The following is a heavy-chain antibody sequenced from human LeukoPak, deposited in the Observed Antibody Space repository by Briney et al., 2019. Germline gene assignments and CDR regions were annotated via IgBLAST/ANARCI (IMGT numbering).Heavy chain of an antibody. D-gene: IGHD4-17*01. V-gene: IGHV1-46*01. CDR3: ARAPIPFDYGDYFDY. J-gene: IGHJ4*02. Sequence: ASVKVSCKASGYTFTSYYMHWVRQAPGQGLEWMGIINPSGGSTSYAQKFQGRVTMTRNTSISTAYMELSSLRSEDTAVYYCARAPIPFDYGDYFDYWGQGTLVTVSS. CDR1: GYTFTSYY. CDR2: INPSGGST.